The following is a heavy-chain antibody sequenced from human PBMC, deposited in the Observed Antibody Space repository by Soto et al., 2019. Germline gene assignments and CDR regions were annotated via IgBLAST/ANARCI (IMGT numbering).Heavy chain of an antibody. V-gene: IGHV5-51*01. CDR1: GHIFSNYW. Sequence: GESLKISCKGSGHIFSNYWIGWVRQMPGKGLEWMGIIYPGDSDTRYSPSFQGQVTITVDKSINTAYLQWSRLKASDTAIYYCARQRLWGTSGYYYFENWGQGTLITVSS. D-gene: IGHD3-22*01. J-gene: IGHJ4*02. CDR2: IYPGDSDT. CDR3: ARQRLWGTSGYYYFEN.